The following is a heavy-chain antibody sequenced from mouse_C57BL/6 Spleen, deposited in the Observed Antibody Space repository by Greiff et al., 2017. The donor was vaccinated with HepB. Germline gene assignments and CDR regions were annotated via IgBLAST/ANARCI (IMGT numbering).Heavy chain of an antibody. CDR2: ISSGSSTI. CDR1: GFTFSDYG. J-gene: IGHJ3*01. CDR3: ARDLTTPFAY. D-gene: IGHD2-13*01. Sequence: VQLKESGGGLVKPGGSLKLSCAASGFTFSDYGMHWVRQAPEKGLEWVAYISSGSSTIYYADTVKGRFTISRDNAKNTLFLQMTSLRSEDTAMYYCARDLTTPFAYWGQGTLVTVSA. V-gene: IGHV5-17*01.